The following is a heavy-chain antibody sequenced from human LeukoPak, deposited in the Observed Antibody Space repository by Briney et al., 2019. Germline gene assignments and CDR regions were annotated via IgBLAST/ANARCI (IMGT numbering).Heavy chain of an antibody. J-gene: IGHJ2*01. CDR1: GFTFSNYA. D-gene: IGHD2-21*01. CDR2: ISGSGGST. Sequence: PGGSLRLSCAASGFTFSNYAMSWAGQAPGKGLEWVSAISGSGGSTYYADSVKGRFTISRDNSRNTLHLQMNSLRAEDTAVYYCARDRSSRDRYFDLWGRGSLVTVSS. CDR3: ARDRSSRDRYFDL. V-gene: IGHV3-23*01.